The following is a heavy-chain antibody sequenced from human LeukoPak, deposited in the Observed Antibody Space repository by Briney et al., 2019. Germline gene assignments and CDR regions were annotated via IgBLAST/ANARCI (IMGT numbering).Heavy chain of an antibody. CDR1: GFTFSSYS. CDR3: AKDLEEFCSGGSCSLFDY. V-gene: IGHV3-21*01. J-gene: IGHJ4*02. D-gene: IGHD2-15*01. Sequence: GGSLRLSCAASGFTFSSYSMNWVRQAPGKGLEWVSSISSSSSYIYYADSVKGRFTISRDNAKNSLYLQMNSLRAEDTAVYYCAKDLEEFCSGGSCSLFDYWGQGTLVTVSS. CDR2: ISSSSSYI.